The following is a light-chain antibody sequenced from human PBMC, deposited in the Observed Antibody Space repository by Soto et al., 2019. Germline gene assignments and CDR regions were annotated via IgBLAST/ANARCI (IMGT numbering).Light chain of an antibody. J-gene: IGKJ2*01. CDR2: KAS. CDR3: QQYKVYPYI. V-gene: IGKV1-5*03. Sequence: DIQMTQSPSTLSASVGDRVTITCRASQSISSWLAWYQQKPGQAPKLLIYKASDLQSGISSRFSGSGSGTEFPLTISSLQLDDYATYYCQQYKVYPYIFGQGTKLE. CDR1: QSISSW.